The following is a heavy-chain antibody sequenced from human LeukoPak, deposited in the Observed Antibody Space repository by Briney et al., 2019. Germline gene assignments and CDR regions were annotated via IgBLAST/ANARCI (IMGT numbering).Heavy chain of an antibody. D-gene: IGHD2-2*01. J-gene: IGHJ4*02. CDR3: ARDRYGPAAAIEEGY. CDR2: IIPIFGTA. Sequence: SVKVSCKASGGTFSSYAISWVRQAPGQGLEWMGGIIPIFGTANYAQKFQGRVTITADESTSTAYMELSSLRSEDTAVYYCARDRYGPAAAIEEGYWGQGTLVTVSS. V-gene: IGHV1-69*13. CDR1: GGTFSSYA.